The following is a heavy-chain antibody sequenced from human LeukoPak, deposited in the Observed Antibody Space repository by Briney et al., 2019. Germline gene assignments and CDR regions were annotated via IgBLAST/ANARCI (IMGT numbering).Heavy chain of an antibody. CDR3: AKDNYYGSGSYSPYYYYYGMDV. CDR1: GFTFSSYG. CDR2: ISYDGSNK. J-gene: IGHJ6*02. Sequence: GGSLRLSCAASGFTFSSYGMHWVRQAPGKGLERVAVISYDGSNKYYADSVKGRFTISRDNSKNTLYLQMNSLRAEDTAVYYCAKDNYYGSGSYSPYYYYYGMDVWGQGTTVTVSS. D-gene: IGHD3-10*01. V-gene: IGHV3-30*18.